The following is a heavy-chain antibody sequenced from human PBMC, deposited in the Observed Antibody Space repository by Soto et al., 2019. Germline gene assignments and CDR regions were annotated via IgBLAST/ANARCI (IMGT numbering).Heavy chain of an antibody. J-gene: IGHJ4*02. CDR3: EKDNGNYGSGSFSH. D-gene: IGHD3-10*01. V-gene: IGHV3-23*01. Sequence: EVQLLESGGGLVQPGGSLRLSCAASGFTFGSYAMNWVRQAPGKGLEWVSLISGAGDSTEYANSVKGRFTISRDYSKSTVCVQMNSLRAEDTAVYVCEKDNGNYGSGSFSHWGQGTLVTVSS. CDR2: ISGAGDST. CDR1: GFTFGSYA.